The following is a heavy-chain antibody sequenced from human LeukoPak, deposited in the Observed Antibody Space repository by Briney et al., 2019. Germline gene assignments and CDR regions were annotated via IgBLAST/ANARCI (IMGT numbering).Heavy chain of an antibody. CDR1: GYTFTSYY. V-gene: IGHV1-46*01. Sequence: ASVKVSCKASGYTFTSYYMHWVRQAPGQGFEWMGIINPSGGSTSYAQKFQGRVTMTRDTSMSTVYMELSSLRSEDTAVYYCARGALYCSSTSCLDYWGQGTLVTVSS. D-gene: IGHD2-2*01. CDR2: INPSGGST. CDR3: ARGALYCSSTSCLDY. J-gene: IGHJ4*02.